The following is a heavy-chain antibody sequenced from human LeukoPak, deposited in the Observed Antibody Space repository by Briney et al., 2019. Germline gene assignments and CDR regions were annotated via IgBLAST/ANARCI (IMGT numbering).Heavy chain of an antibody. CDR1: GFTFSKSW. D-gene: IGHD3-3*01. CDR2: IKEDGSAK. Sequence: PGGSLRLSCAASGFTFSKSWMSWLRQTPEKGLEWVANIKEDGSAKYYVDSVKGRFTISRDNAKNSMYLQMNSLRAEDTAVYYCEKDDEGYYWGQGILVTVSS. V-gene: IGHV3-7*04. J-gene: IGHJ4*02. CDR3: EKDDEGYY.